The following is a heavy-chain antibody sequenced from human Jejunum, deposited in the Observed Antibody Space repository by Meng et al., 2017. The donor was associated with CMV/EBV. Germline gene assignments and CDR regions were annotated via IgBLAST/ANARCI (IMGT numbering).Heavy chain of an antibody. V-gene: IGHV4-4*07. D-gene: IGHD3-10*01. CDR2: VYISGTT. Sequence: QVQLRESGPGLVXPXXXXPLTCTVSGASISNYYWSWIRQPAGKGLEWIGRVYISGTTNYNPSLKSRVTMSIDTSKNQFSLKLTSVTAADTAVYYCARDSNLSGLAYWGQGTLVTVSS. J-gene: IGHJ4*02. CDR3: ARDSNLSGLAY. CDR1: GASISNYY.